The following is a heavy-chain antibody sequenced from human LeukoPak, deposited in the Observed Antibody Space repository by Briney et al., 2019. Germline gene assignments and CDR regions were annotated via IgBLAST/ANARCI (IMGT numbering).Heavy chain of an antibody. CDR2: IYYSGST. CDR1: GGSFSGYY. Sequence: SETLSLTCAVYGGSFSGYYWSWIRQHPGKGLEWIGYIYYSGSTYYNPSLKSRVTISVDTSKNQFSLKLSSVTAADTAVYYCARESADLEWLTYRHNWFDPWGQGTLVTVSS. CDR3: ARESADLEWLTYRHNWFDP. V-gene: IGHV4-31*11. D-gene: IGHD3-3*01. J-gene: IGHJ5*02.